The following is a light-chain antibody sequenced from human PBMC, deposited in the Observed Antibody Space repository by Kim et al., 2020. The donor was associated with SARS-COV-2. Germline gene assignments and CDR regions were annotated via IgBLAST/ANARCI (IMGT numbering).Light chain of an antibody. CDR1: SSDVGGYNY. Sequence: QSALTQPASVSGSPGQSITISCTGTSSDVGGYNYVSWYQQHPGKAPKLMIYDVSNRTSGVSNRFSGSKSGNTASLTISGLQAEDEADYYCSSYTSSSTLVVFGGGTQLTV. V-gene: IGLV2-14*03. CDR3: SSYTSSSTLVV. J-gene: IGLJ2*01. CDR2: DVS.